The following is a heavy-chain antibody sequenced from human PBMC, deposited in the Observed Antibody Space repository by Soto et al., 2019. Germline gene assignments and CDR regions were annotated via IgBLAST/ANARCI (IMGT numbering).Heavy chain of an antibody. CDR1: GYSFTSYW. CDR2: IYPGDSDT. Sequence: GESLKISCKGSGYSFTSYWIDWVRQMPGKGLEWMGIIYPGDSDTRYSPSFQGQVTISADKSISTAYLQWSSLKASDTAMYYCARHNTGGTYYYGSGSYSYFDYWGQGTLVTVSS. V-gene: IGHV5-51*01. CDR3: ARHNTGGTYYYGSGSYSYFDY. D-gene: IGHD3-10*01. J-gene: IGHJ4*02.